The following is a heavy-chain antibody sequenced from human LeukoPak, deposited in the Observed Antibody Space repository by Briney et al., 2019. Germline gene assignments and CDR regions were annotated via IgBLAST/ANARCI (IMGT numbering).Heavy chain of an antibody. V-gene: IGHV4-4*07. CDR1: GGSISGYY. CDR3: ARQSDSSGYYYLGAFDF. J-gene: IGHJ3*01. Sequence: SETLSLTCTVSGGSISGYYWSWIRQPAGKGLEWIGRIYTSGNTNYNPSLKSRLTMSVDTSKNQSSLKLSSVTAADTAVYYCARQSDSSGYYYLGAFDFWGQGTMVTVSS. CDR2: IYTSGNT. D-gene: IGHD3-22*01.